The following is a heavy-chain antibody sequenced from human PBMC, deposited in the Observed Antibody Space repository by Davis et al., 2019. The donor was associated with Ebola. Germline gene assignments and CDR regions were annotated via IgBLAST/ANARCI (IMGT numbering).Heavy chain of an antibody. V-gene: IGHV3-72*01. J-gene: IGHJ2*01. D-gene: IGHD4-17*01. Sequence: GGSLRLSCAASGFIFSSYSMNWVRLAPGKGLEWVGRSKNKARRYTTEYAASVKGRFTISRDDSKTSLYLQMNSLKTEDTAVYYCTTLSTVTTMYFDLWGRGTLVTVSS. CDR3: TTLSTVTTMYFDL. CDR1: GFIFSSYS. CDR2: SKNKARRYTT.